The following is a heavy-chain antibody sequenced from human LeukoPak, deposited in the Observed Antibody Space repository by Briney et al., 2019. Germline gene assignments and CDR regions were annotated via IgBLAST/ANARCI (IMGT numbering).Heavy chain of an antibody. CDR1: GGSISSYY. Sequence: SETLSLTCTVSGGSISSYYWSWIRQSPGKGLECIGYIHYTGSTNYNPSLKSRVTISVETSKNQFSLKLKSVTAADTAVYYCARDYQGGYGDKTVDYWGQGTLVTVSS. CDR2: IHYTGST. J-gene: IGHJ4*02. V-gene: IGHV4-59*01. CDR3: ARDYQGGYGDKTVDY. D-gene: IGHD5-18*01.